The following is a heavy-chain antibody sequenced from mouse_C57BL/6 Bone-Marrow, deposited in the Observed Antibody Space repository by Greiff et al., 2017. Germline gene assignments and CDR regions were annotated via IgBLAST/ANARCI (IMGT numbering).Heavy chain of an antibody. J-gene: IGHJ4*01. CDR2: IDPSDSYT. V-gene: IGHV1-50*01. D-gene: IGHD6-1*01. CDR1: GYTFTSYW. CDR3: ATQPFMDY. Sequence: QVQLQQPGAELVKPGASVKLSCKASGYTFTSYWMQWVKQRPGQGLEWIGEIDPSDSYTNYNQTFKGKATLTVDTSSSTAYMQLSSLTSEDSAVYYCATQPFMDYWGQGTSVTVSS.